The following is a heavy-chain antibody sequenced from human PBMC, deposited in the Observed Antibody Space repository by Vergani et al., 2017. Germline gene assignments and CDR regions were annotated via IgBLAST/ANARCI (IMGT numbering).Heavy chain of an antibody. D-gene: IGHD2-15*01. V-gene: IGHV4-59*12. CDR1: GGPISSYY. Sequence: QVKLQESGPGLVKPSETLSLTCTDPGGPISSYYWSWIRQPPGKGREGIGYIYYSGSTYDNPSLKSRVTISVDTSKNQFSLKLSSVTAADPAVYYCSRSPSAATQVDCFDPWGQGTLVTVSA. CDR2: IYYSGST. CDR3: SRSPSAATQVDCFDP. J-gene: IGHJ5*02.